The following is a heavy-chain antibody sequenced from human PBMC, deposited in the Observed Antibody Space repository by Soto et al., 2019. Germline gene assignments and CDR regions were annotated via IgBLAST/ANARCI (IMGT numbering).Heavy chain of an antibody. V-gene: IGHV4-34*01. J-gene: IGHJ6*02. CDR2: INHSGST. CDR1: GGSFSGYY. D-gene: IGHD3-22*01. CDR3: ARLPRYDSSGYYPNYYYYGMDV. Sequence: QVQLQQWGAGLLKPSETLSLTCAVYGGSFSGYYWSWIRQPPGKGLEWIGEINHSGSTNYNPSLKIRLTISVAPSKNHFSLKLSSVTAADTAVYYCARLPRYDSSGYYPNYYYYGMDVWGQGTTVTVSS.